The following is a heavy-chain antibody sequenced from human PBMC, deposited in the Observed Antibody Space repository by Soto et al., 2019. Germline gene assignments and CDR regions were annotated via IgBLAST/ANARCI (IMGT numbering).Heavy chain of an antibody. CDR3: ARSRSGAVADSFDF. J-gene: IGHJ4*02. CDR1: GFSFRRYA. V-gene: IGHV3-30*04. Sequence: GGSLKLSCAASGFSFRRYAIHWVRKAPGKGLEWVAVISKDGSHKYYLDSVEGRFTISRDNSKNILYLQMNSLRDEDTAVYYCARSRSGAVADSFDFWGQGTLVTVSS. CDR2: ISKDGSHK. D-gene: IGHD3-10*01.